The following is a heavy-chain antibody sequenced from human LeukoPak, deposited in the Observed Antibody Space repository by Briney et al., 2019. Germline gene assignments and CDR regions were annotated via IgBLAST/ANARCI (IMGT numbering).Heavy chain of an antibody. Sequence: PSETLSLTCAVYGGSFSGYYWSWIRQPPGKGLEWIGEINHSGSTNYNPSLKSRVTISVDTSKNQFSLKLSSVTAADTAVYYCARDHWFGDFDYWGQGTLVTVSS. J-gene: IGHJ4*02. CDR3: ARDHWFGDFDY. V-gene: IGHV4-34*01. CDR1: GGSFSGYY. D-gene: IGHD3-10*01. CDR2: INHSGST.